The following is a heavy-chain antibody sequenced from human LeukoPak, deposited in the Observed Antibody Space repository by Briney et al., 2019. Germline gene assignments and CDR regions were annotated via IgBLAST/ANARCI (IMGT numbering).Heavy chain of an antibody. J-gene: IGHJ4*02. D-gene: IGHD1-14*01. CDR2: ISGSGDST. V-gene: IGHV3-23*01. CDR1: GFTLRSYV. CDR3: AKYIFKPLARGVDY. Sequence: GGSLTLSCVASGFTLRSYVMKWVRQTPGKGLEWVSSISGSGDSTFYADSVKGRFSISRDNSKNTLYLQMNSLRAEDTAVYYCAKYIFKPLARGVDYWGQGTLVTVSS.